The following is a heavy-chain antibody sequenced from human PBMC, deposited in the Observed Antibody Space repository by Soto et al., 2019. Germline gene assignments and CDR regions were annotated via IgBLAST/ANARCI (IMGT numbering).Heavy chain of an antibody. Sequence: SETLSLTCTVSGGSFSPNYWAWIRQPPGKGLEGVGYIYHSGSIYYNPSLKSRVTISVDRSKNQFSLKLSSVTAADTAVYYCAGSGYYHNSGMDVWGQGTTVTVSS. CDR2: IYHSGSI. CDR3: AGSGYYHNSGMDV. CDR1: GGSFSPNY. D-gene: IGHD3-22*01. J-gene: IGHJ6*02. V-gene: IGHV4-59*04.